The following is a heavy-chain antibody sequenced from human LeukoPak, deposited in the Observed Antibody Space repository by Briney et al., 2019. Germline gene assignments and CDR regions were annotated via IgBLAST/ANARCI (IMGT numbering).Heavy chain of an antibody. J-gene: IGHJ4*02. D-gene: IGHD3-10*01. CDR3: ARGSGYYGSGSYRGLVDY. CDR1: GYTFTSYY. CDR2: INPSGGST. Sequence: ASVKVSCKASGYTFTSYYMHWVRQAPGQGREWMGIINPSGGSTSYAQKFQGRVTMTRDTSTSTVYMELSSLRSGDTAVYYCARGSGYYGSGSYRGLVDYWGQGTLVTVSS. V-gene: IGHV1-46*01.